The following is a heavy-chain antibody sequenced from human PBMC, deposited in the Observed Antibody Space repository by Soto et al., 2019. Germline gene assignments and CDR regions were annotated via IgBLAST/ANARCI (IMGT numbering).Heavy chain of an antibody. CDR2: VNPSGGPT. J-gene: IGHJ4*02. Sequence: QVRLVQSGAEVKKPGDSVSVSCKAPEYTFANHFIHWVRQAPGQGLEWMGIVNPSGGPTRYTQKFQGRVTMTRDTSTSTVYMVLSSLTSADTAVYYCAREGSYYFDSRIDYWGQGPLVTVSS. CDR1: EYTFANHF. D-gene: IGHD3-10*01. V-gene: IGHV1-46*01. CDR3: AREGSYYFDSRIDY.